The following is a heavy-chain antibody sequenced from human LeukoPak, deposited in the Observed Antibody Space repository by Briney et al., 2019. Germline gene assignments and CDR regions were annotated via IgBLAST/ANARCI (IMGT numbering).Heavy chain of an antibody. CDR3: ARGPPHGSYRFDY. Sequence: PSETLSLTCAVYGGSFSGYYWSWIRQPPGKGLEWIGEINHSGSTNYNPSLKSRVTISVDTSKNQFSLELSSVTAADTAVYYCARGPPHGSYRFDYWGQGTLVTVSS. D-gene: IGHD1-26*01. V-gene: IGHV4-34*01. J-gene: IGHJ4*02. CDR1: GGSFSGYY. CDR2: INHSGST.